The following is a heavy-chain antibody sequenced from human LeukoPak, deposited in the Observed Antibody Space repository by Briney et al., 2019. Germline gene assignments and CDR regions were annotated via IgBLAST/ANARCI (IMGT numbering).Heavy chain of an antibody. Sequence: GRSLRLSCAASGFTFSSYGMHWVRQAPGKGLEWVAVISYDGSNKYYADSVKGRFTISRDNSKNTLYLQMNSLRAEDTAVYYCAGGYSYVHYWGQGTLVTVSS. J-gene: IGHJ4*02. D-gene: IGHD5-18*01. V-gene: IGHV3-30*03. CDR1: GFTFSSYG. CDR2: ISYDGSNK. CDR3: AGGYSYVHY.